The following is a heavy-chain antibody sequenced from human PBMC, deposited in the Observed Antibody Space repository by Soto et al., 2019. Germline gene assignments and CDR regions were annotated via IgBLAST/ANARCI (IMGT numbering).Heavy chain of an antibody. CDR1: GGTFSGYD. J-gene: IGHJ4*02. V-gene: IGHV4-34*01. CDR3: ARRRVTVVVAVRPFDY. CDR2: INHSGGT. Sequence: PSVLMCHPKGVLGGTFSGYDGRCIRQTTGKGLEWIGEINHSGGTNYNPSLKSRVTISADTSKNQFSLKLSSVTAADTAVYYCARRRVTVVVAVRPFDYWGQGTLVTVSS. D-gene: IGHD2-15*01.